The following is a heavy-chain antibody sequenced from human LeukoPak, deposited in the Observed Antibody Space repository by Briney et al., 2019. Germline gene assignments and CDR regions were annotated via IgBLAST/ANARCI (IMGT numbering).Heavy chain of an antibody. Sequence: GESLKISCKGSGYSFTSYWIGWVRQMPGKGLEWMGIIYPGDSDTRYSPSFQGQVTISADKSISTAYLQWSSLKASGTAMYYCARPSKGCSSTSCYNLFDYWGQGTLVTVSS. CDR1: GYSFTSYW. J-gene: IGHJ4*02. CDR3: ARPSKGCSSTSCYNLFDY. D-gene: IGHD2-2*02. CDR2: IYPGDSDT. V-gene: IGHV5-51*01.